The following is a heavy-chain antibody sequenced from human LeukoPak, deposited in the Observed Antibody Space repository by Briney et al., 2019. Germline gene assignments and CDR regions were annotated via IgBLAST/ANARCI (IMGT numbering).Heavy chain of an antibody. CDR2: ISSNSGRR. Sequence: PGRSLRLSCAASGFNFDDYGMHWVRQAPGKGLEWVSGISSNSGRRVYADSVKGRFTISRDNAKNSLYLQMNSLRAEDTALYYCAKGPSVSGSYYRFDYWGQGTLVTVSS. V-gene: IGHV3-9*01. CDR3: AKGPSVSGSYYRFDY. CDR1: GFNFDDYG. J-gene: IGHJ4*02. D-gene: IGHD3-10*01.